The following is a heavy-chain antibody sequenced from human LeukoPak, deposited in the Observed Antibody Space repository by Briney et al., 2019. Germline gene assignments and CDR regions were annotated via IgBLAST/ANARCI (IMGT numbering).Heavy chain of an antibody. Sequence: GGSLRLSCAASGFTFSNAWMSWVRQAPGKGLEWVGRIKSKTDGGTTDYAAPVKGRFTTSRDDSKNTLYLQMNSLKTEDTAVYYRTRLFWWGGDSSGWYEDYYYYYGMDVWGQGTTVTVSS. CDR3: TRLFWWGGDSSGWYEDYYYYYGMDV. CDR2: IKSKTDGGTT. V-gene: IGHV3-15*01. D-gene: IGHD6-19*01. J-gene: IGHJ6*02. CDR1: GFTFSNAW.